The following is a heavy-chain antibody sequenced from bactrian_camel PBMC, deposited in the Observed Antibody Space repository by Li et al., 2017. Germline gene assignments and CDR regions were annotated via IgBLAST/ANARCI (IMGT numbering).Heavy chain of an antibody. V-gene: IGHV3-2*01. CDR1: GYTGSTYC. Sequence: VQLVESGGGSVQAGGSLRLSCAASGYTGSTYCMAWFRQAPGKEREGVARLEDYRGTSTTNYADSVKDRFAISRDDTTRTFYLQMNNMKPDDTAMYYCAAARYCYSAHWPVGREVASGKGTQVTVS. D-gene: IGHD3*01. CDR2: LEDYRGTSTT. J-gene: IGHJ4*01.